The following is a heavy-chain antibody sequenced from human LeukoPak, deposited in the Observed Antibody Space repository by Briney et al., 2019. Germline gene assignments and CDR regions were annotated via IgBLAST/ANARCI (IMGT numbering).Heavy chain of an antibody. J-gene: IGHJ4*02. D-gene: IGHD6-13*01. CDR1: GGSISSGGYY. Sequence: SQTLSLTCTVSGGSISSGGYYWSWIRQHPGKGLEWIVYIYYSGSTYYNPSLKSRVTISVDTSKNQFSLKLSSVTAADTAVYYCARDTGIAARGIFDYWGQGTLVTVSS. CDR2: IYYSGST. CDR3: ARDTGIAARGIFDY. V-gene: IGHV4-31*03.